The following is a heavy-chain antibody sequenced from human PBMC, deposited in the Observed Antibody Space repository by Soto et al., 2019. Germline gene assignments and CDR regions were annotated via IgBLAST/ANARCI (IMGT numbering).Heavy chain of an antibody. CDR2: ISGSGGST. Sequence: PGGSLRLSCASSGFTFSSYAMSWVRQAPGKGLEWVSAISGSGGSTYYADSVKGRFTISRDNSKNTLYLQMNSLRAEDTAVYYCAKTEGDPGYYYYYMDVWGKGTTVTVSS. CDR1: GFTFSSYA. D-gene: IGHD2-21*02. CDR3: AKTEGDPGYYYYYMDV. V-gene: IGHV3-23*01. J-gene: IGHJ6*03.